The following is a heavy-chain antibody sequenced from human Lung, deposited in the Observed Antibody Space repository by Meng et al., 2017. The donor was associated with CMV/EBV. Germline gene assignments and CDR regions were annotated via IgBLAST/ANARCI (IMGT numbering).Heavy chain of an antibody. J-gene: IGHJ6*02. CDR1: GFIFSNYW. CDR3: AREQSAMGGNYYYAMDV. D-gene: IGHD3-10*01. V-gene: IGHV3-7*01. Sequence: GGSLRLXXAASGFIFSNYWMTWVRQAPGKGLEWVANIKEDGSEKSYVDSVKGRFTIPRDNAKNSLSLEMNSLRAEDMAVYYCAREQSAMGGNYYYAMDVWGQGTXVTVSS. CDR2: IKEDGSEK.